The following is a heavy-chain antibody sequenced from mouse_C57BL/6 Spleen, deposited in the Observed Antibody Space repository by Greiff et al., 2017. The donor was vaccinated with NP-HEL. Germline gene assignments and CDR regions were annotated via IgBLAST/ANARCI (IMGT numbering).Heavy chain of an antibody. Sequence: VQLQQPGAELVMPGASVKLSCKASGYTFTSYWMHWVKQRPGQGLEWIGEIDPSDSYTNYNQKFKGKSTLTVDKSSSTAYMQLSSLTSEDSAVYYCARPYYGSSYGYWGQGTTLTVSS. D-gene: IGHD1-1*01. CDR3: ARPYYGSSYGY. V-gene: IGHV1-69*01. CDR2: IDPSDSYT. J-gene: IGHJ2*01. CDR1: GYTFTSYW.